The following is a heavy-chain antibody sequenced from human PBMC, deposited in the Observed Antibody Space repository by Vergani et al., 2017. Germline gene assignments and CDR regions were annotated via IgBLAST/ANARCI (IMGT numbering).Heavy chain of an antibody. CDR3: ATGKFQIVGATALYWYFDL. J-gene: IGHJ2*01. Sequence: QVQLVQSGAEVKNPGPSPLLSSSVSAFTLTEFSIHSVRQAPGKGLVWMGGFDPEDGETIYAQKFQGRVTMTEDTSTDTAYMELSSLRSEDTAVYYCATGKFQIVGATALYWYFDLWGRGTLVTVSS. CDR2: FDPEDGET. CDR1: AFTLTEFS. V-gene: IGHV1-24*01. D-gene: IGHD1-26*01.